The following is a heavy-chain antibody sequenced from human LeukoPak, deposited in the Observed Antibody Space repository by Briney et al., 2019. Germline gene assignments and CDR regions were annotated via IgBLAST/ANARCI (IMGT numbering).Heavy chain of an antibody. CDR3: TTDAVTTLTATFDY. D-gene: IGHD4-17*01. CDR2: IKKKSDGGPT. CDR1: GFTFSNAW. V-gene: IGHV3-15*01. J-gene: IGHJ4*02. Sequence: GGSLRLSCAASGFTFSNAWMTWVGQAPGKGLEWVGRIKKKSDGGPTDYAAPVKGRFTISRDDSKNTLYLQMSSLKTEDTAVYYCTTDAVTTLTATFDYWGRGTLVTVSS.